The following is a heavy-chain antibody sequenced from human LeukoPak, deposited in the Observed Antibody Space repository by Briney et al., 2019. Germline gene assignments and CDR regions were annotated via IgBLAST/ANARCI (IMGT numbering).Heavy chain of an antibody. V-gene: IGHV1-2*02. CDR1: GYTLTGYH. CDR2: INPNSGGT. Sequence: ASVKVSCKASGYTLTGYHVHWVRQAPGQGLEWMGWINPNSGGTNYAQKFQGRVTMTRDTSISTAYMELSRLRSDDTAVYYCARDLLNYDILTGYYHHLQFDYWGQGTLVTVSS. CDR3: ARDLLNYDILTGYYHHLQFDY. J-gene: IGHJ4*02. D-gene: IGHD3-9*01.